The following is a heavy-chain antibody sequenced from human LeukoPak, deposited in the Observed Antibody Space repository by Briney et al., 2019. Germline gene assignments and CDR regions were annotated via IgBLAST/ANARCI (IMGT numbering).Heavy chain of an antibody. J-gene: IGHJ4*02. CDR3: ARSFTYYYDSSGYYFDY. Sequence: GGSLRLSCAASGFTFSTYAMSWVRQAPGKGLEWVSLISNSGGRTYYAESVKGRFAISRDNSKNTLYLQMNSLRAEDTAVYYCARSFTYYYDSSGYYFDYWGQETLVTVSS. CDR2: ISNSGGRT. V-gene: IGHV3-23*01. CDR1: GFTFSTYA. D-gene: IGHD3-22*01.